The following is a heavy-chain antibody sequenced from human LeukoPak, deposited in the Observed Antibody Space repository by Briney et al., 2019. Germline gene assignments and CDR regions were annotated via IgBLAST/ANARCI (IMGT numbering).Heavy chain of an antibody. CDR2: INPNSGGT. CDR1: GYTFTGYY. V-gene: IGHV1-2*02. D-gene: IGHD1-26*01. Sequence: GASVKVSCKASGYTFTGYYMHWVRQAPGQGLEWMGWINPNSGGTNYAQKFQGRVTMTRDTSISTAYMELSRLRSDDTAVYYCARAHHIVGATTGSVTFDYWGQGTLVTVSS. CDR3: ARAHHIVGATTGSVTFDY. J-gene: IGHJ4*02.